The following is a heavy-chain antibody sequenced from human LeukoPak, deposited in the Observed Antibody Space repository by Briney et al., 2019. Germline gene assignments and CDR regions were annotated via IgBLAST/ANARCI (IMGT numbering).Heavy chain of an antibody. J-gene: IGHJ4*02. CDR1: VFRFGSYA. CDR2: MSSGGTYI. CDR3: ARGRPTGASRVFVVK. V-gene: IGHV3-21*06. D-gene: IGHD6-6*01. Sequence: GGSLRLSCAASVFRFGSYAMTWVRQAPGEGLECVSSMSSGGTYIYYAVSVRCRFTISRDNAKSSLYLLMNNLRVDDTAVYYCARGRPTGASRVFVVKWGQGTQVTVSS.